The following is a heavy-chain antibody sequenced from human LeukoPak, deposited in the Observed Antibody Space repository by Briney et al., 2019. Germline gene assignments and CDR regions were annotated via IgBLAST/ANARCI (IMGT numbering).Heavy chain of an antibody. Sequence: PSETLSLTCTVSGGSISSYYWGWIRQLPGKGLEWIGSIYYSGSTYYNPSLKSRVTISVDTSKNQFSLKLSSVTAADTAVYYCARGRYCGGDCYSPNWFDPWGQGTLVTVSS. CDR3: ARGRYCGGDCYSPNWFDP. D-gene: IGHD2-21*02. CDR1: GGSISSYY. V-gene: IGHV4-39*07. CDR2: IYYSGST. J-gene: IGHJ5*02.